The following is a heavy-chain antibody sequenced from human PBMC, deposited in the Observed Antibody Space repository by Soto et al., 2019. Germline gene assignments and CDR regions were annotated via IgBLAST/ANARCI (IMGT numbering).Heavy chain of an antibody. CDR3: ARDPLSPAARYGYYGMDV. Sequence: GGSLRLSCAASGFTFSSYAMHWVRQAPGKGLEWVAVISYDGSNKYYADSVKGRFTISRDNSKNTLYLQMNSLRAEDTAVYYCARDPLSPAARYGYYGMDVWGQGTTVTVSS. V-gene: IGHV3-30-3*01. J-gene: IGHJ6*02. D-gene: IGHD2-2*01. CDR1: GFTFSSYA. CDR2: ISYDGSNK.